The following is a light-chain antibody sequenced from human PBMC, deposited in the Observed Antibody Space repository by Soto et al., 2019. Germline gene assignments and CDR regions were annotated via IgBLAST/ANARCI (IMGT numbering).Light chain of an antibody. V-gene: IGKV3-20*01. Sequence: EFVLTQSPATLSLSPGERATLSCRATQSVPSGYLAWYQQKPGQAPRLLIYGVSNRATGIPDRFSGSGSGTDFTLTISRLEPEDFAVYFCQQFGSSPTFVGGTKVEMK. CDR2: GVS. J-gene: IGKJ4*01. CDR1: QSVPSGY. CDR3: QQFGSSPT.